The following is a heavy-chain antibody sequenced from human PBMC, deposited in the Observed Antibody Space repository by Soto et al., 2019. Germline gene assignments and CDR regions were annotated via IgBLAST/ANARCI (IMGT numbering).Heavy chain of an antibody. CDR3: ARDWSRYCTNGVCYSGYFDY. V-gene: IGHV3-30-3*01. Sequence: GGSLRLSCAASGFTFSSYAMHWVRQAPGKGLEWVAVISYDGSNKYYADSVKGRFTISRDNSKNTLYLQMNSLRAEDTAVYYCARDWSRYCTNGVCYSGYFDYWGQGTLVTVSS. J-gene: IGHJ4*02. CDR2: ISYDGSNK. D-gene: IGHD2-8*01. CDR1: GFTFSSYA.